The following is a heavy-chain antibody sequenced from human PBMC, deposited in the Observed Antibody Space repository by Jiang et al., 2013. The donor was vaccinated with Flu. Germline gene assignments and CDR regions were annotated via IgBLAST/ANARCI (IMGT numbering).Heavy chain of an antibody. D-gene: IGHD6-13*01. CDR2: INTNTGNP. V-gene: IGHV7-4-1*02. CDR3: ARVRGGIAALNFDY. CDR1: GYTFTSYA. J-gene: IGHJ4*02. Sequence: KASGYTFTSYAMNWVRQAPGQGLEWMGWINTNTGNPTYAQGFTGRFVFSLDTSVSTAYLQISSLKAEDTAVYYCARVRGGIAALNFDYWGQGTLVTVSS.